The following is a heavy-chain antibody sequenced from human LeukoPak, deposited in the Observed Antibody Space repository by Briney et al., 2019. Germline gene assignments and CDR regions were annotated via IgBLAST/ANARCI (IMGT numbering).Heavy chain of an antibody. CDR2: IKHTGRT. CDR3: VAAQVIGREH. V-gene: IGHV4-34*01. CDR1: GGSFSGNY. Sequence: SETLSLTCAVYGGSFSGNYWCWVRRPPGKGLERIGEIKHTGRTTYNPSLKSRVSMSLDTSKNEFSLRLKSVTAADTAVYYCVAAQVIGREHWGQGTLVTVSS. J-gene: IGHJ4*02. D-gene: IGHD2-21*01.